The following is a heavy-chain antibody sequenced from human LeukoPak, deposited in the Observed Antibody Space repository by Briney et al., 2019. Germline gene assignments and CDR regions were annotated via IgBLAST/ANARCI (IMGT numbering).Heavy chain of an antibody. CDR3: ARASDDYVWGSYRYTSSGYFDY. J-gene: IGHJ4*02. V-gene: IGHV4-61*02. D-gene: IGHD3-16*02. CDR2: IYTSGST. Sequence: SETLSLTCTVSGGSISSGSYYWSWIRQPAGKGLEWIGRIYTSGSTNYNPSLKSRVTISVDTSKNQFSLKLSSVTAADTAVYYCARASDDYVWGSYRYTSSGYFDYRGQGTLVTVSS. CDR1: GGSISSGSYY.